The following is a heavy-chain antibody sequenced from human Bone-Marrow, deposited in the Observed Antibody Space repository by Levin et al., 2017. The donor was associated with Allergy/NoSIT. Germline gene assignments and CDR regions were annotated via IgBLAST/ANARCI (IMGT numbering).Heavy chain of an antibody. D-gene: IGHD3-22*01. CDR3: AKQGGGQYYDSGAYSHIDY. Sequence: GESLKISCVASGFTFNTYAMSWVRQAPGKGLEWISGISGSGSGVYFAASVKGRFTISRDNSKNTMYLQIKSLTAEDTARYYCAKQGGGQYYDSGAYSHIDYWGQGTPVTVSA. J-gene: IGHJ4*02. CDR1: GFTFNTYA. V-gene: IGHV3-23*01. CDR2: ISGSGSGV.